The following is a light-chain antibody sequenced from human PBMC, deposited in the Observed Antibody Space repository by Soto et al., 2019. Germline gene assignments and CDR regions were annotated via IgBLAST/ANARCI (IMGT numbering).Light chain of an antibody. CDR3: HQHGGSPET. V-gene: IGKV3D-15*02. J-gene: IGKJ1*01. CDR1: QSVSCN. CDR2: RAS. Sequence: EIVMMQSPATPSVSPGERAALSCKASQSVSCNLAWYQQKAGQAPRIVIFRASNKATGIPDRFSGSGSGTECILTISGLEPEDSRIYHCHQHGGSPETFGQGTKVDI.